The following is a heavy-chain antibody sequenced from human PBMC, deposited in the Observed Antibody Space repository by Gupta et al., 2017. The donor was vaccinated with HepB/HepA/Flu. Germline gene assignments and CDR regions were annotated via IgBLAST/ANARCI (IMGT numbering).Heavy chain of an antibody. J-gene: IGHJ4*02. CDR1: GFTFDDYA. Sequence: EVQLVESGGGLVQPGRSLRLSCAASGFTFDDYAIHWVRQAPGKGLEWVSGISWNSGNIGYADSVKGRFTISRDNAKNSLYLQMNSLRAEDTALYYCAKDMGKGGYDARFDYWGQGTLVTVSS. D-gene: IGHD5-12*01. CDR2: ISWNSGNI. V-gene: IGHV3-9*01. CDR3: AKDMGKGGYDARFDY.